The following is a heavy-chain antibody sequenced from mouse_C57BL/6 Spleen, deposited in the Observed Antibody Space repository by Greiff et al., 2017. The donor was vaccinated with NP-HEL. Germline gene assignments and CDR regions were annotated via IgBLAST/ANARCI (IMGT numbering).Heavy chain of an antibody. CDR3: ARLRITTVPFDY. D-gene: IGHD1-1*01. CDR1: GYAFSSSW. V-gene: IGHV1-82*01. Sequence: QVQLKESGPELVKPGASVKISCKASGYAFSSSWMNWVKQRPGKGLEWIGRIYPGDGDTNYNGKFKGKATLTADKSSSTAYMQLSSLTSEDSAVYFCARLRITTVPFDYWGQGTTLTVSS. CDR2: IYPGDGDT. J-gene: IGHJ2*01.